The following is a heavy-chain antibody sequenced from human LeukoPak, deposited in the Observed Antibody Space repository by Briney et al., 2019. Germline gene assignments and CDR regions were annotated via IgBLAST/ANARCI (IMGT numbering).Heavy chain of an antibody. CDR3: ARADYDILTGYTDDYYGMDV. CDR2: FRVIVSTI. CDR1: GFTFITYT. Sequence: GGSLRLSCAPSGFTFITYTMTWIPRAQGKGRDGFPYFRVIVSTIYYADSVKGRFTISRDNAKNSLYLQMNSLRAEDTAVYYCARADYDILTGYTDDYYGMDVWGQGTTVTVSS. D-gene: IGHD3-9*01. J-gene: IGHJ6*02. V-gene: IGHV3-11*01.